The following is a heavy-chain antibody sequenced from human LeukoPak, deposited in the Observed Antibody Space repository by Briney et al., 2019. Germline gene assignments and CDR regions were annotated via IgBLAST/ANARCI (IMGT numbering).Heavy chain of an antibody. Sequence: PGGSLRLSCSASGFTFSSYAMHWVRQAPGKGLEYVSAISSNGGSTYYADSVKGRFTISRDNSKNTLCLQMGSLRAEDTAVYYCVKDLLAVAGTSNYWGQGTLVTVSS. V-gene: IGHV3-64D*06. CDR1: GFTFSSYA. J-gene: IGHJ4*02. CDR2: ISSNGGST. D-gene: IGHD6-19*01. CDR3: VKDLLAVAGTSNY.